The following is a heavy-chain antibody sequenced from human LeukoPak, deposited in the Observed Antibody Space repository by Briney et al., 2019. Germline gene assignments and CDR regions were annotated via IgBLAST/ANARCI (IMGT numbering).Heavy chain of an antibody. CDR3: AKDVVVGATRGHFDY. J-gene: IGHJ4*02. CDR1: GFNFRSYA. D-gene: IGHD1-26*01. CDR2: ISGSGGST. V-gene: IGHV3-23*01. Sequence: AGGSLRLSCAASGFNFRSYAMSWVRQAPGKGVEWGSAISGSGGSTDYADCVKGGFNIYRDNTKNNMYLQMDRQRAGDTAVYYCAKDVVVGATRGHFDYWGQGTLVTVSS.